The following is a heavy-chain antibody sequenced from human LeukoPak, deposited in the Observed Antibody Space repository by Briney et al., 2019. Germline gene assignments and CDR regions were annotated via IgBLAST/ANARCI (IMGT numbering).Heavy chain of an antibody. V-gene: IGHV4-59*01. Sequence: SETLPETRTICGASISDYCCSWNRQSPGKGLEWIGYIYSSGSTNYNPSLNSCATITVNTSKKHFSLKLSSVTAADTAVYYCASTLITFGGLMTFYFDSWGQGTMVTVSS. CDR3: ASTLITFGGLMTFYFDS. J-gene: IGHJ4*01. CDR1: GASISDYC. CDR2: IYSSGST. D-gene: IGHD3-16*01.